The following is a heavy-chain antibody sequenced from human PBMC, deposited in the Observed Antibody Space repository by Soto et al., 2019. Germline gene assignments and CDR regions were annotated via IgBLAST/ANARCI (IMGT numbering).Heavy chain of an antibody. CDR1: GFTFSSYS. Sequence: GSLRLSCAASGFTFSSYSMNWVRQAPGKGLEWVSSISSSSSYIYYADSVKGRFTISRDNAKNSLYLQMNSLRAEDTAVYYCARDYGVVPAAISRYYYYYGMDVWGQGTTVTVSS. V-gene: IGHV3-21*01. D-gene: IGHD2-2*01. CDR2: ISSSSSYI. J-gene: IGHJ6*02. CDR3: ARDYGVVPAAISRYYYYYGMDV.